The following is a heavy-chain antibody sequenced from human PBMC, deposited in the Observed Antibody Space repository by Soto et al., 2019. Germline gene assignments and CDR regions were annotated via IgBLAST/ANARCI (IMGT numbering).Heavy chain of an antibody. CDR3: ARRPSADWFDS. CDR2: ISPHNGKT. V-gene: IGHV1-18*01. Sequence: AASVKVSCKASGYTFTNYGITWVRQAPGQGLEWMGWISPHNGKTNYAQRVQGRVSLTADTSTSTAYMDLRSLTFDDTALYYCARRPSADWFDSWGQGTLVTVSS. CDR1: GYTFTNYG. D-gene: IGHD2-2*01. J-gene: IGHJ5*01.